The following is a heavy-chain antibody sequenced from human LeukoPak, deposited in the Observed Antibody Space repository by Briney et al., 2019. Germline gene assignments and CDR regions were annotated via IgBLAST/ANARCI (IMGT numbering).Heavy chain of an antibody. CDR1: GVSVSSGTYY. J-gene: IGHJ4*02. V-gene: IGHV4-61*01. CDR2: IYYSGST. Sequence: SETLSLTCTVSGVSVSSGTYYWSWIRQPPGKGLEWIGYIYYSGSTNYNPSLKSRVTISVDTSKNQFSLKLSSVTAADTAVYYSARDRVRGNSNPYFDYWGQGTLVTVSS. D-gene: IGHD4-11*01. CDR3: ARDRVRGNSNPYFDY.